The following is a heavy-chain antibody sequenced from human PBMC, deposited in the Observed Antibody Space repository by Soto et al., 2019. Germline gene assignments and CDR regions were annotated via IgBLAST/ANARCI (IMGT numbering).Heavy chain of an antibody. CDR3: ARAMRVYDFWSGYYGTAHPDYYYGMDV. Sequence: PSETLSLTCAVYGGSFSGYYWSWIRQPPGKGLEWIGEINHSGSTNYNPSLKSRVTISVDTSKNQFSLKLSSVTAADTAVYYCARAMRVYDFWSGYYGTAHPDYYYGMDVWGQGTTVTVS. CDR2: INHSGST. D-gene: IGHD3-3*01. V-gene: IGHV4-34*01. J-gene: IGHJ6*02. CDR1: GGSFSGYY.